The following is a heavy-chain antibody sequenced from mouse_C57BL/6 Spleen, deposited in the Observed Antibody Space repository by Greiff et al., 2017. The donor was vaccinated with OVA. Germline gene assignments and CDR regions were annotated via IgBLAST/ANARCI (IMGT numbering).Heavy chain of an antibody. J-gene: IGHJ4*01. Sequence: EVKLVESGGDLVKPGGSLKLSCAASGFTFSSYGMSWVRQTPDKRLEWVATISSGGSYTYYPDSVKGRFTISRDNAKNTLYLQMSSLKSEDTAMYYCARHDGNYNYYAMDYWGQGTSVTVSS. CDR3: ARHDGNYNYYAMDY. V-gene: IGHV5-6*02. CDR1: GFTFSSYG. D-gene: IGHD2-1*01. CDR2: ISSGGSYT.